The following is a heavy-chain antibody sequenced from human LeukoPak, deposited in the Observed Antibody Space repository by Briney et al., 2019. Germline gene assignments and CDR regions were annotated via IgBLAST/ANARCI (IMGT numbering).Heavy chain of an antibody. CDR1: GGSITNTNY. V-gene: IGHV4-4*02. CDR3: AREGGPYRPLDY. CDR2: VNLQGST. Sequence: PSGTLSLTCGVSGGSITNTNYWTWVRQPPGKGLEWIGEVNLQGSTNYNPSLMGRVAIAVDTSENHISLQLTSVTAADTAVYYCAREGGPYRPLDYLGQGTLVTVSS. J-gene: IGHJ4*02.